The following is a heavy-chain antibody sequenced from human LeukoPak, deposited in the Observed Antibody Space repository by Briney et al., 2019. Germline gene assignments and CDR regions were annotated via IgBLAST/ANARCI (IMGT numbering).Heavy chain of an antibody. V-gene: IGHV5-51*01. CDR3: ARHATTGFTVNRFDP. CDR1: GYRFTNYW. Sequence: PGESLKISCATSGYRFTNYWIGWVRQMPGKGLEFMGIINPGDSDTRYGPSFQGQVTISADKSFSTAYLQFHSLKASDTAMYYCARHATTGFTVNRFDPWGQGTLVTVFS. D-gene: IGHD1-26*01. J-gene: IGHJ5*02. CDR2: INPGDSDT.